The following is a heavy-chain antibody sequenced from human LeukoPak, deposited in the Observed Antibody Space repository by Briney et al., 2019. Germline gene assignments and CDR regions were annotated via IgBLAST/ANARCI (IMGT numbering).Heavy chain of an antibody. V-gene: IGHV3-23*01. Sequence: GGSLRLSCAASGFTFNSYAMSWVRQPPGKGLEWVSSISGSGESTYYADSVKGRFTISRDNAKNSLYLQMNSLRAEGTALYYCAKVYDSSGYHDDAFDIWGQGTMVTVSS. D-gene: IGHD3-22*01. CDR1: GFTFNSYA. CDR3: AKVYDSSGYHDDAFDI. J-gene: IGHJ3*02. CDR2: ISGSGEST.